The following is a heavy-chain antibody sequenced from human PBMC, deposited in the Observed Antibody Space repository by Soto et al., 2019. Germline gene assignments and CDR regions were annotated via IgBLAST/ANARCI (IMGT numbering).Heavy chain of an antibody. CDR2: IIPIFGRA. Sequence: SVKVSCKASGGTFSSYAISWVRQAPGQGLEWMGGIIPIFGRANYAQKFQGRVTITADESTSTAYMELSRLRSEDTAVYYCARDTGREGAIPGRAFDIWGQGTMVTVSS. V-gene: IGHV1-69*13. J-gene: IGHJ3*02. CDR3: ARDTGREGAIPGRAFDI. CDR1: GGTFSSYA. D-gene: IGHD1-26*01.